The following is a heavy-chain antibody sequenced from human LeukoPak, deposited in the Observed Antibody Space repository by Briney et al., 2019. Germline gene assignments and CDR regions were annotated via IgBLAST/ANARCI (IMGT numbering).Heavy chain of an antibody. D-gene: IGHD1-26*01. CDR1: GGSISSSSYY. CDR3: ARGVGATFDY. Sequence: SETLSLTCTVSGGSISSSSYYWGWIRQLPGKGLEWIGSIYYSGSTYYNPSLKSRVTISVDTSKNQFSLKLSSVTAADTAVYYCARGVGATFDYWGQGTLVTVSS. CDR2: IYYSGST. V-gene: IGHV4-39*07. J-gene: IGHJ4*02.